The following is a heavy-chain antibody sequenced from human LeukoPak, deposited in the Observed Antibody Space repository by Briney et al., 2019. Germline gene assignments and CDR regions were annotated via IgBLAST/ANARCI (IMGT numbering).Heavy chain of an antibody. CDR2: IYTSGST. CDR3: ARVAAVRFLEWFDYFDY. Sequence: SETLSLTCTVSGGSISSGSYYWSWIRQPAGKGLEWIGRIYTSGSTNYNPSLKSRVTISVDTSKNQFSLKLSSVTAADTAVYYCARVAAVRFLEWFDYFDYWGQGTLVTVSS. CDR1: GGSISSGSYY. D-gene: IGHD3-3*01. J-gene: IGHJ4*02. V-gene: IGHV4-61*02.